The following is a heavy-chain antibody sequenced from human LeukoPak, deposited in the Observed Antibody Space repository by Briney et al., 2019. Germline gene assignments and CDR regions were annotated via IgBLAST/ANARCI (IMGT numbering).Heavy chain of an antibody. V-gene: IGHV1-2*02. CDR3: AFYSSSSPPFDY. Sequence: ASVKVSCKASGYTFTGYYMHWVRQAPGQGLEWMGWINPNSGGTNHAQKFQGRVTMTRDTSISTAYMELSRLRSDDTAVYYCAFYSSSSPPFDYWGQGTLVTVSS. CDR1: GYTFTGYY. CDR2: INPNSGGT. D-gene: IGHD6-6*01. J-gene: IGHJ4*02.